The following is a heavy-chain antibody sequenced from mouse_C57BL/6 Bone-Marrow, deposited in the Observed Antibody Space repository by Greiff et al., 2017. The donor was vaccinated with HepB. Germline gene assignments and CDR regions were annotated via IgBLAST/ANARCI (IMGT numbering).Heavy chain of an antibody. CDR2: IDPENGDT. Sequence: EVQLQESGAELVRPGASVKLSCTASGFNIKDDYMHWVKQRPEQGLEWIGWIDPENGDTEYASKFQGKATITADTSSNTAYLQLSSLTSEDTAVYYCTTAYYSNDVSVLWFAYWGQGTLLTVSA. D-gene: IGHD2-5*01. J-gene: IGHJ3*01. V-gene: IGHV14-4*01. CDR1: GFNIKDDY. CDR3: TTAYYSNDVSVLWFAY.